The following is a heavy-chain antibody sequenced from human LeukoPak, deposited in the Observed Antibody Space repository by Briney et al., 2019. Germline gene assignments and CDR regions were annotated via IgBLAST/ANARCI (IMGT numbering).Heavy chain of an antibody. J-gene: IGHJ4*02. Sequence: PGGSLRLSCAASGFTFSSYWMSWVRQAPGKGLEWVSVISGSGGSTYYADSVQGRFTISRDNSKNTLYLQMNSLRAEDTAVYYCAKGKSTYSSGWPCDYWGQGTLVTVSS. CDR2: ISGSGGST. CDR3: AKGKSTYSSGWPCDY. CDR1: GFTFSSYW. D-gene: IGHD6-19*01. V-gene: IGHV3-23*01.